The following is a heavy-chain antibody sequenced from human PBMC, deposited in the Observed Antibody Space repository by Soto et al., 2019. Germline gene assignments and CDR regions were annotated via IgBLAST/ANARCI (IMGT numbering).Heavy chain of an antibody. CDR1: PSSLSRSSHY. J-gene: IGHJ6*02. D-gene: IGHD3-3*01. V-gene: IGHV4-39*01. Sequence: SQTLSLTCTLSPSSLSRSSHYRTWLSQPPGKRLEWSRNVYCSGSSYYNPSLKSRVTISGDTSKNQFSLRLKSVTAADTAVYYCARLEGFKVMDGWGQGTTVTVSS. CDR2: VYCSGSS. CDR3: ARLEGFKVMDG.